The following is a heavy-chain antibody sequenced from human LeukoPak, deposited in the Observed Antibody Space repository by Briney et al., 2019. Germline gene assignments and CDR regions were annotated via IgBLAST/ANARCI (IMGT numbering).Heavy chain of an antibody. Sequence: GGSLRLSCAASGFTVSSNYMSWVRQAPGKGLEWVSVIYSGGSTYYADSVKGRFTISRDNSKNTLYLQMNSLRAEDTAVYCCARDPGGNWNDSDYWGQGTLVTVSS. CDR1: GFTVSSNY. D-gene: IGHD1-20*01. CDR2: IYSGGST. J-gene: IGHJ4*02. CDR3: ARDPGGNWNDSDY. V-gene: IGHV3-53*01.